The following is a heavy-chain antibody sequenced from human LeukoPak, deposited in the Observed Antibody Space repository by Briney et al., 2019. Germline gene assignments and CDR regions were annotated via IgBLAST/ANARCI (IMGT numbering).Heavy chain of an antibody. V-gene: IGHV3-33*01. J-gene: IGHJ4*02. Sequence: GGSLRLSCAASGFTFSSYGMHWVRQAPGKGLEWVAVIWYDGSNKYYADSVKGRFTISRDNSKNTLYLQMNSLRAEDTAVYYCACHFGEEHFDYWGQGTLVTVSS. D-gene: IGHD3-10*01. CDR1: GFTFSSYG. CDR3: ACHFGEEHFDY. CDR2: IWYDGSNK.